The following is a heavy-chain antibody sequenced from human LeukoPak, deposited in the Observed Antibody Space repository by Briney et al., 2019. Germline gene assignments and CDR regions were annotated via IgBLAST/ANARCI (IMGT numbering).Heavy chain of an antibody. CDR1: GYTFTSYD. CDR3: ARDLYYDSSGYFDY. V-gene: IGHV1-8*03. CDR2: MNPNSGNT. Sequence: GASVKVSCKASGYTFTSYDINWVRQATGQGLEWMGWMNPNSGNTGYAQKFQGRVTITRNTSISTAYMELSSLRSEDTAVYYCARDLYYDSSGYFDYWGQGTLVTVSS. D-gene: IGHD3-22*01. J-gene: IGHJ4*02.